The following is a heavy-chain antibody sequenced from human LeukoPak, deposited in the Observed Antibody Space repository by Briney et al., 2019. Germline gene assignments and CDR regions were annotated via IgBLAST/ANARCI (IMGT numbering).Heavy chain of an antibody. Sequence: EAGGSLRLSCAASGFTVNTNYMSWVRQAPGKGLECVSVIYSGGNTHYADSVKGRFTISRDNSKNTVYLHMNSLRAEDTAVYYCARVGGSGSSQNWFDPWGQGTLVTVSS. V-gene: IGHV3-53*01. J-gene: IGHJ5*02. CDR3: ARVGGSGSSQNWFDP. D-gene: IGHD3-10*01. CDR2: IYSGGNT. CDR1: GFTVNTNY.